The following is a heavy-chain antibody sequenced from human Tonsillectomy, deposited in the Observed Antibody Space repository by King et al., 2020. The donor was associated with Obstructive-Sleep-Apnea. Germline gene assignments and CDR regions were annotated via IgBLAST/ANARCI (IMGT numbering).Heavy chain of an antibody. V-gene: IGHV4-4*02. D-gene: IGHD5-24*01. CDR1: GASISSTNW. Sequence: MQLQESGPGLVKPSGTLSLTCAVSGASISSTNWWSWVRQPPGKGLEWIGEIYHSGSTNYNPTLKSRVTISVDKSKNQFSLKLSSVTAADTAVYYCARVTWRPYYYGMDVWGQGTTVTVSS. CDR2: IYHSGST. J-gene: IGHJ6*02. CDR3: ARVTWRPYYYGMDV.